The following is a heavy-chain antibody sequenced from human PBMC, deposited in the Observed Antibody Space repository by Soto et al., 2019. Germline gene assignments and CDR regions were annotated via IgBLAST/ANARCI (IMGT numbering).Heavy chain of an antibody. CDR1: GGSISSGGYY. D-gene: IGHD3-9*01. CDR3: ARDLTDYDILTGSYGMDV. Sequence: PSETLSLTCTVSGGSISSGGYYWRWIRQHPGKGLEWIGYIYYSGSTYYNPSLKSRVTISVDTSKNQFSLKLSSVTAADTAVYYCARDLTDYDILTGSYGMDVWGQGTTVTVSS. CDR2: IYYSGST. J-gene: IGHJ6*02. V-gene: IGHV4-31*03.